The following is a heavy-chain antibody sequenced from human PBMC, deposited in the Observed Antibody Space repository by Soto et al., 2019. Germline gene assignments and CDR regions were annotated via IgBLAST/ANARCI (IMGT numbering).Heavy chain of an antibody. V-gene: IGHV1-3*01. D-gene: IGHD3-22*01. CDR1: GYTFTSYA. Sequence: GASVKVSCKASGYTFTSYAMHWVRQAPGQRLEWMGWINAGNGNTKYSQKFQGRVTITRDTSASTAYMELSSLRSEDTAVYYCARQYYYDSSGYWPPDYWGQGTLVTVSS. CDR2: INAGNGNT. CDR3: ARQYYYDSSGYWPPDY. J-gene: IGHJ4*02.